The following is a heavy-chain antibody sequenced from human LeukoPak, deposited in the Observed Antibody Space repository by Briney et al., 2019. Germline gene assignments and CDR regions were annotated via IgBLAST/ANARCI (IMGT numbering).Heavy chain of an antibody. D-gene: IGHD2-2*01. V-gene: IGHV3-21*01. Sequence: GSLRLSCAASGFTFSSYNMNWVRQAPGKGLEWVSSISSSSSYIYYADSVRGRFTISRDNAKNSLYLQMNSLRAEDTAVYYCARDCPVPAATQGYFDYWGQGTLVTVSS. J-gene: IGHJ4*02. CDR3: ARDCPVPAATQGYFDY. CDR2: ISSSSSYI. CDR1: GFTFSSYN.